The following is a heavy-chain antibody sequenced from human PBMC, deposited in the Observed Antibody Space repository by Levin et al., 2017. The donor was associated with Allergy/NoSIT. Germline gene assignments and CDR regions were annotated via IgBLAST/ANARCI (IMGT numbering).Heavy chain of an antibody. CDR3: ATSSATYYYYDTSGYLN. CDR2: ISSSGST. J-gene: IGHJ4*02. Sequence: SQTLSLTCTVSGGSISSGSHYWSWIRQHTGKGLEWIGYISSSGSTYYNPSLKSRIAISVDTSKNQFSLKLSSVTAADTAVYYCATSSATYYYYDTSGYLNWGQGTLVAVSS. CDR1: GGSISSGSHY. D-gene: IGHD3-22*01. V-gene: IGHV4-31*03.